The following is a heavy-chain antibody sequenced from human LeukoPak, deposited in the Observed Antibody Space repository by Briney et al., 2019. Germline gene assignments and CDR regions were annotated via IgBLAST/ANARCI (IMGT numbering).Heavy chain of an antibody. CDR2: IYSGGST. CDR1: GFNVSSNY. D-gene: IGHD6-13*01. J-gene: IGHJ4*02. CDR3: ARLDSRTAQFDY. Sequence: PGGSLSLSCAVSGFNVSSNYLNWVRQAPGKGPEWVSVIYSGGSTYYADSVKGRFTISRDNSKNTLYLQMNSLRAEDTAVYHCARLDSRTAQFDYWGQGTLVTVSS. V-gene: IGHV3-66*04.